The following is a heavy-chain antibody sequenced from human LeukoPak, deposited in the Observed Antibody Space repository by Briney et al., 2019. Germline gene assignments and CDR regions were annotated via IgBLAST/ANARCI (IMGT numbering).Heavy chain of an antibody. CDR3: ARGGYCDGTGCYLGYYYYYYMDV. V-gene: IGHV4-4*07. J-gene: IGHJ6*03. Sequence: SETLSLTCTVSGDSIGRYYWNWIRQPAGKGLEWIGRISASGGTNYNPSLKSRVTMSVDTSRNRFSLGLSSVTAADTGVFYCARGGYCDGTGCYLGYYYYYYMDVWGKGTTVTVSS. CDR1: GDSIGRYY. CDR2: ISASGGT. D-gene: IGHD2-2*01.